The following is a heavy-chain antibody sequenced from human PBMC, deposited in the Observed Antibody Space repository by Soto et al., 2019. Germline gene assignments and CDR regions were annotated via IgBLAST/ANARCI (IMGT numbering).Heavy chain of an antibody. CDR2: ISNDGNNK. Sequence: PGGSLKLSCAASGFTFSSYGMHWVRQAPGRGLEWVALISNDGNNKFYAYSVKGRFTISRDNSKNTLFLQMNSLRAEGTAVYYCAKDIEEVAYYYGMDVWGQGTTVTVSS. CDR3: AKDIEEVAYYYGMDV. V-gene: IGHV3-30*18. CDR1: GFTFSSYG. D-gene: IGHD1-26*01. J-gene: IGHJ6*02.